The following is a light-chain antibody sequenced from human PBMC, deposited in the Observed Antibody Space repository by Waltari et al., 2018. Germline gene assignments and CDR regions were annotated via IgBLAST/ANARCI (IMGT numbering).Light chain of an antibody. J-gene: IGLJ1*01. CDR1: KLGANN. CDR3: QAWDSSTAYV. V-gene: IGLV3-1*01. CDR2: QDS. Sequence: SYELTQPPSVSVSPGHTASITCPGAKLGANNACWSQQKPGQSPVLVIYQDSKRPSGIPELFSGSNSGNTATLTISGTQAMDEADYYCQAWDSSTAYVFGTGTKVTVL.